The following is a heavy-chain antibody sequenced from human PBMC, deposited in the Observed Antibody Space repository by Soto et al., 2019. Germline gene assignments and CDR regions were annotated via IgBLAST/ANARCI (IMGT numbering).Heavy chain of an antibody. CDR2: IIPIFGTT. Sequence: QLVQSGAEVKKPGSSVNISCKASGGTFSSLGLSWVRQAPGQGLEWMGGIIPIFGTTNYAQNFQGRVTITADKVTSTASMELTSLTSEDTAVYYCARATTKDGTWGQGTLVTVSS. J-gene: IGHJ4*02. CDR1: GGTFSSLG. D-gene: IGHD1-26*01. CDR3: ARATTKDGT. V-gene: IGHV1-69*06.